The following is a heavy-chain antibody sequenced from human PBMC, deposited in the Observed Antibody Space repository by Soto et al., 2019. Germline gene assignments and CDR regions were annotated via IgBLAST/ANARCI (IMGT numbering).Heavy chain of an antibody. Sequence: GSSVKVSCKASGYTFTSYYMHWVRQAPGQGLEWMGIINANNGSTSYAQKFQGRVTMTTDTSTSTAYMELRSLRSDDTAVYDCARDPIVVVSLDYWGQGTLVTVSS. J-gene: IGHJ4*02. CDR1: GYTFTSYY. V-gene: IGHV1-46*01. D-gene: IGHD3-22*01. CDR3: ARDPIVVVSLDY. CDR2: INANNGST.